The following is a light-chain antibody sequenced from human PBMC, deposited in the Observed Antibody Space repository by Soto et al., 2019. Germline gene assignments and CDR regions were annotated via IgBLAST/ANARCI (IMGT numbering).Light chain of an antibody. CDR1: QDINNY. J-gene: IGKJ5*01. V-gene: IGKV1-33*01. CDR3: QQYVNLPLT. Sequence: DIQMTQSPSSLSASVGDRVTITCQASQDINNYLNWYQQKPGKAPKLLIYDASNLETGVPSRFSGSGSGSDFTFTINNLQPEDIATYYCQQYVNLPLTFGQGTRLEIK. CDR2: DAS.